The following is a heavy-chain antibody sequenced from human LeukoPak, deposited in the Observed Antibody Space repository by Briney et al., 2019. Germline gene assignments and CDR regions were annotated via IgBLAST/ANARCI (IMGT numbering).Heavy chain of an antibody. CDR1: GFTFSSYA. CDR2: ISGSGGST. V-gene: IGHV3-23*01. D-gene: IGHD3-22*01. Sequence: PGGSLRLSCAASGFTFSSYAMSWVRQAPGKGLEWVPAISGSGGSTYYADSVKGRFTISRDNSKNTLYLQMNSLRAEDTAVYYCAKRPWYYYDSSGYYDYWGQGTLVTVSS. J-gene: IGHJ4*02. CDR3: AKRPWYYYDSSGYYDY.